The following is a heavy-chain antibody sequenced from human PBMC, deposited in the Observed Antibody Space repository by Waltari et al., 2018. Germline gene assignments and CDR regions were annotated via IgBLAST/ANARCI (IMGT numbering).Heavy chain of an antibody. CDR2: SNPSGGST. Sequence: QVQLVQSGAEVKKPGASVKISCKTSEYTFASSYVHWVRQGPGQGLEWMGISNPSGGSTSYAQRCQGRVTMTRETSTSTVYMELSSLKSEDTAVYYCATDTGALWMDVWGQGTTVTVSS. CDR1: EYTFASSY. CDR3: ATDTGALWMDV. J-gene: IGHJ6*02. V-gene: IGHV1-46*01. D-gene: IGHD2-21*01.